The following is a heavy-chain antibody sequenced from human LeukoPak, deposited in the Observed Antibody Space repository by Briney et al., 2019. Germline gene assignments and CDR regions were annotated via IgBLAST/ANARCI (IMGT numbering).Heavy chain of an antibody. CDR2: IIPIFGTA. J-gene: IGHJ4*02. Sequence: RRASVKVSCKASGGTFSSYAISWVRQAPGQGLEWMGGIIPIFGTANYAQKFQGRVTITADESTSTAYMELSSLRSEDTAVYYCARSHLYDSSGYYTAWGQGTLVTVSS. V-gene: IGHV1-69*13. CDR3: ARSHLYDSSGYYTA. D-gene: IGHD3-22*01. CDR1: GGTFSSYA.